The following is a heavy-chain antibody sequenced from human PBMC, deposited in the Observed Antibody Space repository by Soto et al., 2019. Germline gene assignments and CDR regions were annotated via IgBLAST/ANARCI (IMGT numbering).Heavy chain of an antibody. V-gene: IGHV3-74*01. CDR2: INSGGSTT. D-gene: IGHD6-19*01. Sequence: PGGSLRLSCAASGSTFSSYWTHWVGQAPGKGLVWVSRINSGGSTTTYADSVKGRFTISRDNAKNTLYLQMNSLRAEDTAVYYCASAVADTRNGLNMWGQGTLVTVSS. CDR1: GSTFSSYW. CDR3: ASAVADTRNGLNM. J-gene: IGHJ3*02.